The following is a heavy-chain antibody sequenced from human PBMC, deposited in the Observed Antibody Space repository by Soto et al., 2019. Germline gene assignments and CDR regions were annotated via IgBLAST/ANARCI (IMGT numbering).Heavy chain of an antibody. J-gene: IGHJ4*02. CDR3: AKEIVKNTRGHSSYDWRDY. CDR1: GFTFSSYA. Sequence: EVQVLECGGCLVQPGGSLRLSYAASGFTFSSYAMSWVCQAPGKGMEWVSAISGSGGSTYYADSVKGRFTISRDKSKNTLYLQMHSLRTEDTALYYCAKEIVKNTRGHSSYDWRDYWGQGTLVTVSS. D-gene: IGHD5-12*01. CDR2: ISGSGGST. V-gene: IGHV3-23*01.